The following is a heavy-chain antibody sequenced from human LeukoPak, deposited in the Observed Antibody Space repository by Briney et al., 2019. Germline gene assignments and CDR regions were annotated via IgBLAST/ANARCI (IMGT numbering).Heavy chain of an antibody. J-gene: IGHJ4*02. Sequence: PGGSLRLSCAASGFTFSSYGMHWVRQAPGKGLEWVAVIWYDGSNKYYADSVKGRFTISRDNSKNTLYLQVISLRPEDTAVYYCARAPTSYYYFDYWGQGTLVTVSS. CDR2: IWYDGSNK. D-gene: IGHD1-26*01. V-gene: IGHV3-33*01. CDR3: ARAPTSYYYFDY. CDR1: GFTFSSYG.